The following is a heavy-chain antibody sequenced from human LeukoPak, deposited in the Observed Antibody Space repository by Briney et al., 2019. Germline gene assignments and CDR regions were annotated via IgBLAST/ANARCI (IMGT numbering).Heavy chain of an antibody. CDR3: ARGEYGSGSYHIDY. J-gene: IGHJ4*02. CDR1: GFTFSSYS. V-gene: IGHV3-21*01. D-gene: IGHD3-10*01. CDR2: ISSSSSYI. Sequence: GGSLRLSCAATGFTFSSYSMNGVRQARGKGLEWVSFISSSSSYIYYADSVKGRFTISRDNPKNSLYLQMNSLRAEDTAVYYCARGEYGSGSYHIDYWGQGTLVTVSS.